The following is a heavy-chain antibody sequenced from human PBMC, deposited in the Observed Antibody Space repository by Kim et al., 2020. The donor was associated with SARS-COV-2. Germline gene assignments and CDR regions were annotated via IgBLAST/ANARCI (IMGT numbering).Heavy chain of an antibody. CDR3: ARYTGWYRFDY. Sequence: SDYAVSVKRRITINPATSKNEFSLQLNTVAHEDTAVYYCARYTGWYRFDYWGQGTLVTVSS. J-gene: IGHJ4*02. CDR2: S. D-gene: IGHD6-19*01. V-gene: IGHV6-1*01.